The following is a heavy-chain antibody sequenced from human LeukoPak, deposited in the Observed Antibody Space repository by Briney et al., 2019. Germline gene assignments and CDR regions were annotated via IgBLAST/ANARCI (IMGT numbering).Heavy chain of an antibody. D-gene: IGHD2-2*01. CDR2: IYTSGST. CDR1: GGSISSGSYY. Sequence: SETLSLTCTVSGGSISSGSYYWSWIRQPAGTGLEWIGRIYTSGSTNYNPSLKSRVTISVDTSKNQFSLKLSSVTAADTAVYYCARTVVPTASFDYWGQGTLVTVSS. CDR3: ARTVVPTASFDY. V-gene: IGHV4-61*02. J-gene: IGHJ4*02.